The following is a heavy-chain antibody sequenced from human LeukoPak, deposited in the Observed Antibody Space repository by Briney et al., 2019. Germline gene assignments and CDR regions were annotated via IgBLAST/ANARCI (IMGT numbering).Heavy chain of an antibody. CDR2: ISAYNGNT. V-gene: IGHV1-18*01. CDR1: GGTFSSYA. D-gene: IGHD6-13*01. CDR3: ARDDAAAGTQFDP. J-gene: IGHJ5*02. Sequence: ASVKVSCKASGGTFSSYAISWVRQAPGQGLEWMGWISAYNGNTNYAQKLQGRVTMTTDTSTSTAYMELRSLRSDDTAVYYCARDDAAAGTQFDPWGQGTLVTVSS.